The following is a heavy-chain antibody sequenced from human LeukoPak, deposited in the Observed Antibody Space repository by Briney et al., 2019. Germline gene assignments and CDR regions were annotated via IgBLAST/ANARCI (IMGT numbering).Heavy chain of an antibody. CDR2: ISGAGDYT. CDR3: ATSPDIEASGTLYYLDF. V-gene: IGHV3-23*01. Sequence: PGGSLRLSCAASGLTFRNYGMSWVRQTPGKGLEWVSSISGAGDYTYYADSEQGRFTISRDSSKNTLYLQMDSLRAQDAAIYYCATSPDIEASGTLYYLDFWGQGTLVSVSS. J-gene: IGHJ4*02. CDR1: GLTFRNYG. D-gene: IGHD1-14*01.